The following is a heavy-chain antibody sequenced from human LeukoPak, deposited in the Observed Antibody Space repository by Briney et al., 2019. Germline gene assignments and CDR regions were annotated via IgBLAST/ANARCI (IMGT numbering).Heavy chain of an antibody. CDR2: MNPNSGNT. CDR1: GYTFTSYD. CDR3: ASSFVRSGCDPAFDS. Sequence: GASVKVSCKASGYTFTSYDINWVRQATGQGLEWMGWMNPNSGNTGYAQKFQGRVTITRDTSISTAYMELSSLRSEDTAVYYCASSFVRSGCDPAFDSWGQGTLVTVSS. V-gene: IGHV1-8*03. D-gene: IGHD5-12*01. J-gene: IGHJ4*02.